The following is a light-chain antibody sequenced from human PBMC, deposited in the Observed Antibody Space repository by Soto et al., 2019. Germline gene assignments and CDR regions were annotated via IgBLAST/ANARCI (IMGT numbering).Light chain of an antibody. CDR2: EVS. J-gene: IGLJ2*01. CDR1: SSDVGGSNF. V-gene: IGLV2-8*01. Sequence: QSALTQPPSASGSPGQSVTISCTGTSSDVGGSNFVSWYQHHPGKVPKLMISEVSKRPSGVPDRFSGSKSGNTASLTVSRLQVEDEADYYCTSYGGNNIVLFGGGTKLTVL. CDR3: TSYGGNNIVL.